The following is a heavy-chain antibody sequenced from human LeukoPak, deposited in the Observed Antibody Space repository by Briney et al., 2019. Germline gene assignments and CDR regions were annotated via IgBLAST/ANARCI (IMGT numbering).Heavy chain of an antibody. V-gene: IGHV4-34*01. Sequence: PSETLSLTCAVYGGSFSGYYWSWIRQPPGKGLEWIGEINHSGSTNYNPSLKSRVTISVDTSKNQFSLKLSSVIAADTAVYYCAREADCSSTSCRSGMRAFDIWGQGTMVTVSS. CDR2: INHSGST. CDR3: AREADCSSTSCRSGMRAFDI. CDR1: GGSFSGYY. J-gene: IGHJ3*02. D-gene: IGHD2-2*01.